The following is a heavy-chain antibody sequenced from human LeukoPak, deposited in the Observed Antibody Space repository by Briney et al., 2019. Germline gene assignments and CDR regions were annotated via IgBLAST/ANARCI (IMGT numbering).Heavy chain of an antibody. D-gene: IGHD4-23*01. CDR3: ARDPSTTVGVAFDI. Sequence: GGSLRLSCAASGFTFGSYSMNWVRQAPGKGLEWVSIIYTGETTYYADSVKGRFTISKDNSKNTIYLQMNSLRAEDTAVYYCARDPSTTVGVAFDIWGQGTVVTVSS. CDR1: GFTFGSYS. CDR2: IYTGETT. J-gene: IGHJ3*02. V-gene: IGHV3-53*01.